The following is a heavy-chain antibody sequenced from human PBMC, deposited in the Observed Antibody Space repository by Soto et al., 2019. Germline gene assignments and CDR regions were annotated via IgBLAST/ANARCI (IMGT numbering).Heavy chain of an antibody. CDR3: ASGTFNDISFDS. D-gene: IGHD2-21*01. CDR2: IYYTGAA. V-gene: IGHV4-31*03. CDR1: GGSIDTGGFY. Sequence: QVQLQESGPGLVKPSQTLTLTCSVSGGSIDTGGFYWSWARQLPAKGLQWIGYIYYTGAASYNPALKSRVVISLDTSANQFSLSLTSLTAADTAVYYCASGTFNDISFDSWGQGRLVTVSS. J-gene: IGHJ4*02.